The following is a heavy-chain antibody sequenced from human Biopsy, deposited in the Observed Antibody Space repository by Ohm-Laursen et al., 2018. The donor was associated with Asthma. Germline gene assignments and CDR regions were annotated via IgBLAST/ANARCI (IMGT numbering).Heavy chain of an antibody. J-gene: IGHJ1*01. V-gene: IGHV3-21*01. CDR1: GFTFSSYA. CDR3: ARTFHFWSPYHAEHYQL. Sequence: SLRLSCAASGFTFSSYAMSWVRQAPGKGLEWVAAISSGSDYIFYADSVKGRFTISRDNAKNSLYLQMNSLRAEDTAVYYCARTFHFWSPYHAEHYQLWGQGTLVTVSS. D-gene: IGHD3-3*02. CDR2: ISSGSDYI.